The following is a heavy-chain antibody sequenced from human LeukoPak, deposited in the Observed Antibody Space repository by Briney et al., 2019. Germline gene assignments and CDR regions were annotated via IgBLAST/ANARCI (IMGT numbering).Heavy chain of an antibody. V-gene: IGHV3-30*02. Sequence: GGSLTLSCAASGFTFSSYGMHWVRQAPGKGLEWVAFIRYDGSNKYYADSVKGRFTISRDNSKNTLYLQMNSLRPEDTAVYYCAKTQGSGWPPADFWGQGTLVTVSS. CDR2: IRYDGSNK. J-gene: IGHJ4*02. CDR3: AKTQGSGWPPADF. D-gene: IGHD6-19*01. CDR1: GFTFSSYG.